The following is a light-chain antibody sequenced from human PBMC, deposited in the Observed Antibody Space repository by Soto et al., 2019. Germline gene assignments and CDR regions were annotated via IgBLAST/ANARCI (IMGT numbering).Light chain of an antibody. V-gene: IGLV2-14*01. CDR2: EVR. J-gene: IGLJ2*01. CDR3: SAFTSSSSLV. CDR1: RRDVGAYNL. Sequence: QSALTQPASVSGSPGQSITISCSGTRRDVGAYNLVSWYLQHPGKAPQLLIYEVRNRPSGISSRFSGSRSGNTASLTISSLLPEDEADYYCSAFTSSSSLVFGGGTKLTVL.